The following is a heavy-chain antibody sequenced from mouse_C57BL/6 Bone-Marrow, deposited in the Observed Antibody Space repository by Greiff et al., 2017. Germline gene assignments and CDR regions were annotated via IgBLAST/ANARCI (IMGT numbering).Heavy chain of an antibody. CDR2: ISYDGSN. D-gene: IGHD2-10*01. Sequence: EVQLQQSGPGLVKPSQSLSLTCSVTGYSITSGYYWNWIRQFPGNKLEWMGYISYDGSNNYNPSLKNRISITRDTSKNQFFLKLNSVTTEDTATFYCARGLPYYHPFAYWGQGTLVTVSA. CDR1: GYSITSGYY. CDR3: ARGLPYYHPFAY. J-gene: IGHJ3*01. V-gene: IGHV3-6*01.